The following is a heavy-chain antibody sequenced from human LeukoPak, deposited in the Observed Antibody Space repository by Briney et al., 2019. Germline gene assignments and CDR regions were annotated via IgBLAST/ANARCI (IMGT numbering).Heavy chain of an antibody. CDR2: INPNSGGT. D-gene: IGHD4-11*01. V-gene: IGHV1-2*02. CDR3: ARDSPADYSNYVAY. Sequence: ASVKVSCKASGYTFTGYYMHWVRQAPGQGLEWMGWINPNSGGTNYAQKFQGRVTMTRDTSISTAYMELSRLRSDDTAVDYCARDSPADYSNYVAYWGQGTLVTVSS. CDR1: GYTFTGYY. J-gene: IGHJ4*02.